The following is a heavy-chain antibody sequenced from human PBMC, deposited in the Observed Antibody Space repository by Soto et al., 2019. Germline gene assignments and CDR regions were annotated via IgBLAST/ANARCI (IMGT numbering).Heavy chain of an antibody. CDR3: ARGSETAAPRPEYFQH. CDR2: ISYDGSNK. V-gene: IGHV3-30*03. Sequence: GGSLRLSCAASGFTFSSYGMHWVRQAPGKGLEWVAVISYDGSNKYYADSVKGRFTISRDNSKNTLYLQMNSLRAEDTAVYYCARGSETAAPRPEYFQHWGQGTLVTVSS. J-gene: IGHJ1*01. CDR1: GFTFSSYG. D-gene: IGHD6-13*01.